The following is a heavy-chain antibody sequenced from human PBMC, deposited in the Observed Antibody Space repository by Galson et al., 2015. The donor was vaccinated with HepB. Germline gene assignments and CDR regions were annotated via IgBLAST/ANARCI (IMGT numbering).Heavy chain of an antibody. V-gene: IGHV3-9*01. CDR3: AKAGDSSGYYYGAFDI. J-gene: IGHJ3*02. CDR1: GFTFDDYA. Sequence: SLRLSCAASGFTFDDYAMHWVRQAPGKGLEWVSGISWNSGSIGYADSVKGRFTISRDNAKNSLYLQMNSLRAEDTALYYCAKAGDSSGYYYGAFDIWGQGTMVTVSS. D-gene: IGHD3-22*01. CDR2: ISWNSGSI.